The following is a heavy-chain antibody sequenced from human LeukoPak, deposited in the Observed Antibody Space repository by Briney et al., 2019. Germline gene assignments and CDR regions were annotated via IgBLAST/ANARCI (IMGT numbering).Heavy chain of an antibody. CDR3: AKDRLTSSWYCGFDY. J-gene: IGHJ4*02. V-gene: IGHV3-23*01. D-gene: IGHD6-13*01. Sequence: GGSLRLSCAASGFTFSNSAMSWVRQAPGKGLEWVSTLSGSGITTYYADSVKGRSTISRDNSKNALYLQMNSLRADDTAVYYCAKDRLTSSWYCGFDYWGQGTLVTVSS. CDR1: GFTFSNSA. CDR2: LSGSGITT.